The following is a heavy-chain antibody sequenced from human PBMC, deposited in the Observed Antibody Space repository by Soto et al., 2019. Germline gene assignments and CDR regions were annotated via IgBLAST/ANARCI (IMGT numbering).Heavy chain of an antibody. CDR3: ARRSPIAAAGTVYFDY. D-gene: IGHD6-13*01. J-gene: IGHJ4*02. Sequence: EVQLLESGGGLVQPGGSLRLSCAASGFTFSSYAMSWVRQAPGKGLEWVSAISGSGGSTYYADSVKGRFTISRDNSKNTLYLQMNSPRAEDTAVYYCARRSPIAAAGTVYFDYWGQGTLVTVSS. CDR2: ISGSGGST. V-gene: IGHV3-23*01. CDR1: GFTFSSYA.